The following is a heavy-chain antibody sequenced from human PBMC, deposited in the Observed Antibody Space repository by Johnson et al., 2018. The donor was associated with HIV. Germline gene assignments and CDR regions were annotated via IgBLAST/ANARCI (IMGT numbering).Heavy chain of an antibody. CDR3: AKVERRGIAFDI. CDR2: ISYDGSKN. CDR1: GFTFSSYC. J-gene: IGHJ3*02. Sequence: QVQLVESGGGLVQPGGSLRLSCAASGFTFSSYCMRWVRQAPGKGLAWVAVISYDGSKNYYVDSVKGRFTISRDNSKNTLYLQMNSLRAEDTAVYYCAKVERRGIAFDIWGQGTMVTVSS. D-gene: IGHD3-10*01. V-gene: IGHV3-30*18.